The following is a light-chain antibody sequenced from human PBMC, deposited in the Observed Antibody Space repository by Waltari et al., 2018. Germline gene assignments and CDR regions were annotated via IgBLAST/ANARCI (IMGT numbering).Light chain of an antibody. J-gene: IGLJ2*01. CDR1: GSDVGGYNY. Sequence: QSALTQPASVSGSPGQSITLSLTGPGSDVGGYNYVSWYQQHTGKAPKLMLYDVSKRPPGVSNRFSGSKSGNTASLTISGLQAEDEADYYCSSYTSSSTLVFGGGTKLTVL. CDR3: SSYTSSSTLV. V-gene: IGLV2-14*01. CDR2: DVS.